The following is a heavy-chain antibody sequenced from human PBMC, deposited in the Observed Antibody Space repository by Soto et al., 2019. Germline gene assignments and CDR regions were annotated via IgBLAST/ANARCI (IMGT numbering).Heavy chain of an antibody. Sequence: SSETLSLTCTVSGGSISSGDYYCSWIRQHPGKGLEWIGYIFYSGSTHYNPSLKSRVTISVDTSKNQFSLKLSSVTAADTAVYYCARLTTGYCSGGSCPPPYWGQGTLVTVSS. D-gene: IGHD2-15*01. V-gene: IGHV4-31*03. CDR1: GGSISSGDYY. J-gene: IGHJ4*02. CDR3: ARLTTGYCSGGSCPPPY. CDR2: IFYSGST.